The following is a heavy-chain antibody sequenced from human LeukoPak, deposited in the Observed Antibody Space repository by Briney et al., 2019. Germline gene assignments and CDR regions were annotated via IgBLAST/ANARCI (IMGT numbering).Heavy chain of an antibody. CDR1: GGSINNYY. V-gene: IGHV4-59*08. CDR3: AVYIAAAGYFDY. Sequence: SETLSLTCSVSGGSINNYYWSWIRQSPGRGLEWLGYIYYNGATNYKSSLLSRLTISVDTSKNQFSLRLNSVTAADTAVYYCAVYIAAAGYFDYWGQGTLVTVSS. J-gene: IGHJ4*02. D-gene: IGHD6-13*01. CDR2: IYYNGAT.